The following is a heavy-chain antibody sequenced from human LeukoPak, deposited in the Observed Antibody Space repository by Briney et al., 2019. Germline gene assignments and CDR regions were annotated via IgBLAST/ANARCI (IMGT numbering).Heavy chain of an antibody. CDR3: TRDVGFYGSGSYYRD. CDR2: ISTDGNTT. Sequence: GGSLRLSCAASGFTFSNYWMHWVRQGSGKGLVWVSRISTDGNTTNYADSVKGRFTISRDKAKNTLYLQMSSLRAEDTAVYYCTRDVGFYGSGSYYRDWGQGSLVTVSS. J-gene: IGHJ4*02. V-gene: IGHV3-74*01. D-gene: IGHD3-10*01. CDR1: GFTFSNYW.